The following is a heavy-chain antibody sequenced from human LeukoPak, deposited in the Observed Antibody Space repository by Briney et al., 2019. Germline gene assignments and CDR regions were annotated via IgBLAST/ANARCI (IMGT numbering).Heavy chain of an antibody. CDR1: GGSISSYY. D-gene: IGHD6-19*01. J-gene: IGHJ5*02. V-gene: IGHV4-59*01. Sequence: SETLSLTCTVSGGSISSYYWSWIRQPPGKGLEWIGYIYYSGSTNYNPSLKSRVTISVDTSKNQFSLKLSSVTAADTAVYYCARVRPTVAVAGTFWFDPWGQGTLVTVSS. CDR3: ARVRPTVAVAGTFWFDP. CDR2: IYYSGST.